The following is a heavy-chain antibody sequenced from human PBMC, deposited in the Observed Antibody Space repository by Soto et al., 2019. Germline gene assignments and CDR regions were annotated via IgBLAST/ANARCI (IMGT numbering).Heavy chain of an antibody. CDR1: GYTFTSYD. Sequence: QVQLVQSGAEVKKPGASVKVSCKASGYTFTSYDINWVRQATGQGLEWMGWMNPNSGNPGYAQKVQGRVTMTRNTSISTAYMELSSMRSEDTAVYYGARGRGDSGDPLNYYYYMDVWGKGTTVTVSS. V-gene: IGHV1-8*01. CDR2: MNPNSGNP. D-gene: IGHD4-17*01. CDR3: ARGRGDSGDPLNYYYYMDV. J-gene: IGHJ6*03.